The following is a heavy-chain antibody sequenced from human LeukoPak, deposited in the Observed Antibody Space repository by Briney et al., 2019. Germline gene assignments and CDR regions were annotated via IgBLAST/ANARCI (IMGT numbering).Heavy chain of an antibody. D-gene: IGHD2-15*01. V-gene: IGHV3-30*02. Sequence: GGSLRLSCAASGFTFSSYGMHWVRQAPGKGLEWVAFIRYDGSNKYYADSVKGRFTISRDNSKNTLYLQMNSLRAEDTAAYYCAKVSYCSGGSCYWDYYMDVWGKGTTVTISS. CDR1: GFTFSSYG. J-gene: IGHJ6*03. CDR2: IRYDGSNK. CDR3: AKVSYCSGGSCYWDYYMDV.